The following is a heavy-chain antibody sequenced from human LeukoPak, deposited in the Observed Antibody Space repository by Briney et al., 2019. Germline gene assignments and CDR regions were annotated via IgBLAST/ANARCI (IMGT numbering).Heavy chain of an antibody. CDR1: GYTFINHW. CDR3: ARDNSVGGIAWWFDP. J-gene: IGHJ5*02. V-gene: IGHV1-46*01. Sequence: ASVKVSCKASGYTFINHWMHWVRQAPGQGLEWVGLINPTGTTTLYAQKFQGRITLTRDMSATTDYMELSSLTSEDTDVYYCARDNSVGGIAWWFDPWGQGTLVTVS. CDR2: INPTGTTT. D-gene: IGHD1-26*01.